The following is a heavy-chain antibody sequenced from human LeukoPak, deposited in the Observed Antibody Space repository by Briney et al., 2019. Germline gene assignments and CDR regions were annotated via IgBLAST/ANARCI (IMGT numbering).Heavy chain of an antibody. CDR2: ISTSGIHT. Sequence: NTGRSRRLSCAASGFTCSDYYMSWIRQAQGKGLEWLSYISTSGIHTPYADSVNGRFTVSRDNAKNSLSLELNSLRVDDTAIYYCARVGSTAEAGTPDYWGQGTLVRVSS. CDR3: ARVGSTAEAGTPDY. D-gene: IGHD6-13*01. V-gene: IGHV3-11*06. J-gene: IGHJ4*02. CDR1: GFTCSDYY.